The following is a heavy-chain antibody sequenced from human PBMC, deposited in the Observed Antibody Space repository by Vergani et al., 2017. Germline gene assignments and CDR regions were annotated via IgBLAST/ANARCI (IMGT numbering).Heavy chain of an antibody. V-gene: IGHV3-73*02. D-gene: IGHD2-2*01. J-gene: IGHJ4*02. CDR3: TSGAYCSSTSCPIDY. CDR2: IRSKANSYAT. CDR1: GFTFSGSA. Sequence: EVQLVESGGGLVQPGGSLKLSCAASGFTFSGSAMHWVRQASGKGLEWVGRIRSKANSYATAYAASVKGRFTISRDDSKNTAYLQMNSLKTEDTAVYYCTSGAYCSSTSCPIDYWGQGTLVTVSS.